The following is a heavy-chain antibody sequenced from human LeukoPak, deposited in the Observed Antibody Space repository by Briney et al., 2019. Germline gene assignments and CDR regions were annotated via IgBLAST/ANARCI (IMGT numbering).Heavy chain of an antibody. CDR1: GGSISSYY. CDR3: ARDEGSAYPFDY. D-gene: IGHD3-22*01. CDR2: IYYSGST. Sequence: SETLSLTCTVSGGSISSYYWGWIRQPPGKGLEWIGSIYYSGSTYYNPSLKSRVTISVDTSKNQFSLNLNSVTAADTAVYFCARDEGSAYPFDYWGQGTLVTVSS. J-gene: IGHJ4*02. V-gene: IGHV4-39*07.